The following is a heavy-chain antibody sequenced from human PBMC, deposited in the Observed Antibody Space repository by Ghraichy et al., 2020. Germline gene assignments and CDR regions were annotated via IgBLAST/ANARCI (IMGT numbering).Heavy chain of an antibody. Sequence: SGPTLVKPTQTLTVTCSFSGFSLYTSGMCVTWIRQPPGKALEWLARIDWDVDKYYNPSLKTRLAISKDSSRNQVVLTMTNMEPADTATYYCARMTAGLLVAGWDRVRLPDYWGQGTLVTVSS. CDR2: IDWDVDK. J-gene: IGHJ4*02. D-gene: IGHD6-19*01. CDR3: ARMTAGLLVAGWDRVRLPDY. V-gene: IGHV2-70*11. CDR1: GFSLYTSGMC.